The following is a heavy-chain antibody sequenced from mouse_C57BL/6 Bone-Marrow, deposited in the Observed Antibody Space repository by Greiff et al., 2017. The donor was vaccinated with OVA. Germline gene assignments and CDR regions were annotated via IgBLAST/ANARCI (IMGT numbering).Heavy chain of an antibody. J-gene: IGHJ2*01. Sequence: DVQLVESEGGLVQPGSSMKLSCTASGFTFSDYYMAWVRQVPEKGLEWVANINYDGSSTYYLDSLKSRFIISRDNAKNILYLQMSSLKSEDTATYYCARDHGYFDYWGQGTTLTVSS. CDR3: ARDHGYFDY. V-gene: IGHV5-16*01. CDR2: INYDGSST. CDR1: GFTFSDYY.